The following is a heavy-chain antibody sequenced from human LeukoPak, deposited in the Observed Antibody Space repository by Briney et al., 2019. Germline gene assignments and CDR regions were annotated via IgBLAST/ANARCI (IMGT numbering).Heavy chain of an antibody. CDR3: AKDMGAYSSSSYYFDY. J-gene: IGHJ4*02. V-gene: IGHV3-30*04. Sequence: GGSLRLSCAASGFTFSSYAMHWVRQAPGKGLEWVAVISYDGSNKYYADSVKGRFTISRDNAKNSLFLQMNSLRAEDTALYYCAKDMGAYSSSSYYFDYWGQGTLVTVSS. D-gene: IGHD6-13*01. CDR1: GFTFSSYA. CDR2: ISYDGSNK.